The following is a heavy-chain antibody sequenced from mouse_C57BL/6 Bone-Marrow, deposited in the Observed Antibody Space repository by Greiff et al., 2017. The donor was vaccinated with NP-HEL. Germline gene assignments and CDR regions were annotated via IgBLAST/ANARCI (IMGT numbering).Heavy chain of an antibody. V-gene: IGHV1-81*01. Sequence: VQLQQSGAELARPGASVKLSCKASGYTFTSYGISWVKQRTGQGLEWIGEIYPRSGNTYYNENVKGKATLTADKSSSTAYMELRSLTSKDSAVYFCASKSLRRSHWYFDVWDTGTTVTVSS. CDR1: GYTFTSYG. CDR3: ASKSLRRSHWYFDV. CDR2: IYPRSGNT. J-gene: IGHJ1*03. D-gene: IGHD1-2*01.